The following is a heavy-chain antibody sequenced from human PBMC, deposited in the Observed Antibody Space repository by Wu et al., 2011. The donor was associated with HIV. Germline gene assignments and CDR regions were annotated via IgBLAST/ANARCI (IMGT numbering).Heavy chain of an antibody. CDR1: GATFTNYA. D-gene: IGHD3-10*01. CDR2: IIPLYGTV. Sequence: QVQLVQSGAEVKKPGSSVKVSCKASGATFTNYAISWVRQAPGQGLEWMGRIIPLYGTVNNAQKFQGRVTITADKSTSTAYMELSSLRSEDTAVYYCARDRASRGDAFDIWGQGTMVTVSS. CDR3: ARDRASRGDAFDI. V-gene: IGHV1-69*06. J-gene: IGHJ3*02.